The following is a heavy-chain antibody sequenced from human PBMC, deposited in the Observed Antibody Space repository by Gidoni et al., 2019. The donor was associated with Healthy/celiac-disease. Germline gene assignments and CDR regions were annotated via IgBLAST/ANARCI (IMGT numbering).Heavy chain of an antibody. CDR1: GFTFSSYW. Sequence: EVQLVESGGGLVQPGGSLRLSCAASGFTFSSYWMSWVRQAPGKGLEWVANIKQDGSEKYYVDSVKGRFTISRDNAKNSLYLQMNSLRAEDTAVYYCARDHAGDRSGFGSPFDYWGQGTLVTVSS. CDR3: ARDHAGDRSGFGSPFDY. J-gene: IGHJ4*02. CDR2: IKQDGSEK. V-gene: IGHV3-7*01. D-gene: IGHD3-22*01.